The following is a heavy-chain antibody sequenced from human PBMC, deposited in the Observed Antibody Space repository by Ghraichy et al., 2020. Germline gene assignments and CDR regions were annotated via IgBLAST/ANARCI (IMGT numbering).Heavy chain of an antibody. Sequence: GGSLRLSCEASGFTFSSHWMTWVRQAPGKGLEWVANIKGDGSDKSYVDSVKGRFDISRDNTKNSLYLQMNSLRADDTAVYYCARGFGTDHWGQGALVTVSS. CDR2: IKGDGSDK. CDR3: ARGFGTDH. V-gene: IGHV3-7*04. CDR1: GFTFSSHW. J-gene: IGHJ4*02. D-gene: IGHD3-16*01.